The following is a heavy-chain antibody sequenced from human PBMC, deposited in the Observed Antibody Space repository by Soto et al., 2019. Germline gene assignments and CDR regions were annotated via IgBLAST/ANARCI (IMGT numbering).Heavy chain of an antibody. V-gene: IGHV3-74*01. CDR3: ARDAPSDDFWSGYSYGMDV. CDR1: GFTFSSYW. J-gene: IGHJ6*02. CDR2: INSDGSST. D-gene: IGHD3-3*01. Sequence: GGSLRLSCAASGFTFSSYWMHWVRQAPGKGLVWVSRINSDGSSTSYADSVKGRFTISRDNAKNSLYLQMNSLRAEDTAVYYCARDAPSDDFWSGYSYGMDVWGQGTTVTVSS.